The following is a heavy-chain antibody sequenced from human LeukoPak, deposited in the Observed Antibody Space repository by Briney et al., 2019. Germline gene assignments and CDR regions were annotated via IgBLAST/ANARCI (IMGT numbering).Heavy chain of an antibody. CDR2: IYYSGST. V-gene: IGHV4-59*01. D-gene: IGHD3-3*01. CDR1: GGSISSYY. J-gene: IGHJ6*03. CDR3: ATGSYDFWSGYPYFYYYYMDV. Sequence: SETLSLTCTVSGGSISSYYWSWIRQPAGKGLEWIGYIYYSGSTNYNPSLKSRVTISVDTSKNQFSLKLSSVTAADTAVYYCATGSYDFWSGYPYFYYYYMDVWGRGTTVTVSS.